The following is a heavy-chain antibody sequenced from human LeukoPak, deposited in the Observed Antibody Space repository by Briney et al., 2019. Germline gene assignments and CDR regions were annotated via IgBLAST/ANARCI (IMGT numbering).Heavy chain of an antibody. D-gene: IGHD6-6*01. CDR1: GDSVSSNSAA. CDR2: TYYRSKWYN. J-gene: IGHJ2*01. Sequence: SQTLSLTCAISGDSVSSNSAAWNWIRQSPSRGLEWLGRTYYRSKWYNDYAVSVKSRITINPVTSKNQFSMQLNSVPPEDTAVYYCAREGEIAARPAGVGYFDLWGRGTLVTVSS. V-gene: IGHV6-1*01. CDR3: AREGEIAARPAGVGYFDL.